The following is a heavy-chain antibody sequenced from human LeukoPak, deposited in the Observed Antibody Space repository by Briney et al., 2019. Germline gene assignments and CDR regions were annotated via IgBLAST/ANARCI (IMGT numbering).Heavy chain of an antibody. V-gene: IGHV4-39*07. CDR2: IYYSGST. D-gene: IGHD1-1*01. Sequence: SETLSLTCTVSGGSISSSSYYWGWIRQPPGKGLEWIGSIYYSGSTYYNPSLNSRINISVVTSKNQFSLQLSSVTAADTAVYYCARVGIISEPTATFYFDYWGQGTLVTVSS. J-gene: IGHJ4*02. CDR1: GGSISSSSYY. CDR3: ARVGIISEPTATFYFDY.